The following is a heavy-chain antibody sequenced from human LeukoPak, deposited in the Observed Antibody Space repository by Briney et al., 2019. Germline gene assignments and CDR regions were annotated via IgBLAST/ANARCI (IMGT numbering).Heavy chain of an antibody. V-gene: IGHV3-23*01. CDR3: AKDRGQKGAMTTFDY. Sequence: RGSLRLSCAASGFTFSIYAMSWVRQAPGKGLEWVSAISGSGGSTYYADSVKGRLTISRDNSKNTPYLQMNRLRAEDTAVYYCAKDRGQKGAMTTFDYWGQGTLVTVSS. J-gene: IGHJ4*02. CDR2: ISGSGGST. D-gene: IGHD1-26*01. CDR1: GFTFSIYA.